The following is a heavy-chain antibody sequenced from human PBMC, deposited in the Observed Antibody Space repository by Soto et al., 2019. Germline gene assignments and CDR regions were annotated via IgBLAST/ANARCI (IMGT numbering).Heavy chain of an antibody. CDR2: IYYSGST. J-gene: IGHJ4*02. Sequence: QVQLQESGPGLVKPSETLSLTCTVSGGSIRSYYWSWIRQPPGKGLEWIGYIYYSGSTNYKPSLKSRVTISLATSKNPFSLKLSSVTAADTAVYYCAATPGYWGQGTLVTFSS. CDR1: GGSIRSYY. D-gene: IGHD2-15*01. V-gene: IGHV4-59*01. CDR3: AATPGY.